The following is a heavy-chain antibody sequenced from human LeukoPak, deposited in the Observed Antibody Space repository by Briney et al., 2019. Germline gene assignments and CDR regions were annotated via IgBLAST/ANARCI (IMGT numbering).Heavy chain of an antibody. CDR2: INHSGST. V-gene: IGHV4-34*01. J-gene: IGHJ4*02. CDR1: GGSFSGYY. D-gene: IGHD3-9*01. CDR3: ARSMSRGVILTGYYY. Sequence: SETLSLTCAVYGGSFSGYYWSRIRQPPGKGLEWSGEINHSGSTNYNPSLKSRVTISVDTSKNQFSLKLSSVTAADTAVYYCARSMSRGVILTGYYYWGQGTLVTVSS.